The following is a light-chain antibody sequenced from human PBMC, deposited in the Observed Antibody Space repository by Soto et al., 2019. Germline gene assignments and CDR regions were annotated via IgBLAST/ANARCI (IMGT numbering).Light chain of an antibody. Sequence: IQMTQSPSSLSASVGDSVTITCRASQNIKTYLNWYQQKPGKAPNLLIYAASSLHSGVPSRFSGSGSGTGFTLTISSLQPEDFATYYCQQSFSSPPWTFGQGTKVDNK. CDR2: AAS. CDR3: QQSFSSPPWT. V-gene: IGKV1-39*01. CDR1: QNIKTY. J-gene: IGKJ1*01.